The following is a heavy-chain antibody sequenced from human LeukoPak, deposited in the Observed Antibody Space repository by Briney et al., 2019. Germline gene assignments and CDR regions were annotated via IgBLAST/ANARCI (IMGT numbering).Heavy chain of an antibody. CDR1: GFIFNSYG. Sequence: GGSLRLSCAASGFIFNSYGMHWVRQAPGKGLEWVAFTRYDGSNKYYADSVKGRFTISRDNSKNTLYLQMNSLRVEDTAVYYCATLPYYYDSSGSYYFDYWGQGTLVTVSS. CDR2: TRYDGSNK. CDR3: ATLPYYYDSSGSYYFDY. D-gene: IGHD3-22*01. J-gene: IGHJ4*02. V-gene: IGHV3-30*02.